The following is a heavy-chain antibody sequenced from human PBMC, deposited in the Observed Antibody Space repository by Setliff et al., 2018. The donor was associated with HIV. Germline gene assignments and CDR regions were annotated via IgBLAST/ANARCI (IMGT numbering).Heavy chain of an antibody. CDR3: ARAPITIFGVIIIPVYFDY. CDR1: GGSIDNYY. CDR2: LYHSGST. J-gene: IGHJ4*02. Sequence: SETLSLTCIVSGGSIDNYYWGWIRQPPGKGLEWIGSLYHSGSTYYNPSLKSRVTISVDTSNNQVSLKLNSVTAADTAVYYCARAPITIFGVIIIPVYFDYWGQGTLVTVSS. V-gene: IGHV4-38-2*02. D-gene: IGHD3-3*01.